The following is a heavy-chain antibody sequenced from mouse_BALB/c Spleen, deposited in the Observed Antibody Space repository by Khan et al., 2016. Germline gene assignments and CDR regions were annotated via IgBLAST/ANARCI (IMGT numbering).Heavy chain of an antibody. CDR1: GFTFSSYA. CDR3: AREGIRRRPFDD. J-gene: IGHJ2*01. V-gene: IGHV5-9-4*01. Sequence: EVELVEAGGGLVKPGGSLKLSCAASGFTFSSYAMSWVRQSPEKRLEWVAEISSGGSYTYYPDTVTGRFTISRDNAKTTLYLEMSSLRSEDTAMYYCAREGIRRRPFDDWGQGTTLTVSS. D-gene: IGHD2-12*01. CDR2: ISSGGSYT.